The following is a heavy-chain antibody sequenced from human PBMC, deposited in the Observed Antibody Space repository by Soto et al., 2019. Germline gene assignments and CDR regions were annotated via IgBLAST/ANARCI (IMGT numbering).Heavy chain of an antibody. Sequence: QVQLVQSGGEVKKPGASVKVSCRASGYTFSNYGITWVRQAPGQGLEWMGWISAYNGNTNYAQKLQGRVTMTTDTSTNTVYMELRGVRADDTAVYYYAREGRLPAYFYGMDVWGEGTTVTVTA. CDR3: AREGRLPAYFYGMDV. CDR2: ISAYNGNT. D-gene: IGHD6-25*01. V-gene: IGHV1-18*01. J-gene: IGHJ6*04. CDR1: GYTFSNYG.